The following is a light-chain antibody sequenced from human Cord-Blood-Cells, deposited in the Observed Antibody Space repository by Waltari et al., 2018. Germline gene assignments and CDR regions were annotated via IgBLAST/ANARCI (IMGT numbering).Light chain of an antibody. CDR3: SSYTSSSTLEV. J-gene: IGLJ3*02. CDR2: DVS. V-gene: IGLV2-14*01. CDR1: SSDVGGTNY. Sequence: QSALTQPASVSGSPGQSITIPCTGTSSDVGGTNYAAWYQQHPGKAPKLMIYDVSNRPSGVSNRFSGSKSGNTASLTISGLQAEDEADYYCSSYTSSSTLEVFGGGTKLTVL.